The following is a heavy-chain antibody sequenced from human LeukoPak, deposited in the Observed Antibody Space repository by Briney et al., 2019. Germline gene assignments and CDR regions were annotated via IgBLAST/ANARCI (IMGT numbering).Heavy chain of an antibody. CDR1: GGSFSGYC. CDR3: ARGLDYYDSSGTYYFDY. Sequence: SETLSLTCAVYGGSFSGYCWSWIRQPPGKGLEWIGEINHSGSTNYNPSLKSRVTISVDTSKNQFSLKLSSVTAADTAVYYCARGLDYYDSSGTYYFDYWGQGTLVTVSS. V-gene: IGHV4-34*01. D-gene: IGHD3-22*01. J-gene: IGHJ4*02. CDR2: INHSGST.